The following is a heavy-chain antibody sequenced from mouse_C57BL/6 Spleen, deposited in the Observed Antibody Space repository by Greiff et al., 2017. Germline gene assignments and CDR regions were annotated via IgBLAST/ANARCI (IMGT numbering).Heavy chain of an antibody. J-gene: IGHJ4*01. D-gene: IGHD2-5*01. CDR3: ARWGYSNYGAMDY. V-gene: IGHV1-55*01. CDR1: GYTFTSYW. Sequence: VQLQQPGAELVKPGASVKMSCKASGYTFTSYWITWVKQRPGQGLEWIGDIYPGSGSTNYNEKFKSKATLTVDTSSSTAYMQLSSLTSEDSAVYYCARWGYSNYGAMDYWGQGTSVTVSS. CDR2: IYPGSGST.